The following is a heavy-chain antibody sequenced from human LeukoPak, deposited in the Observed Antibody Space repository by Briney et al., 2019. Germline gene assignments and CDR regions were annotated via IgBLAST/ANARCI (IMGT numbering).Heavy chain of an antibody. CDR3: AKMRYYDILTAPYYFDY. D-gene: IGHD3-9*01. CDR1: GFTFSGYA. V-gene: IGHV3-23*01. Sequence: PGGSLRLSCAASGFTFSGYALTWVRQAPGKGLEWVSGTSGSGGSTFYADSVKGRFTISRDNSKKTLYPQMNSLRAEDTAIYYCAKMRYYDILTAPYYFDYWGQGTLVTVSS. J-gene: IGHJ4*02. CDR2: TSGSGGST.